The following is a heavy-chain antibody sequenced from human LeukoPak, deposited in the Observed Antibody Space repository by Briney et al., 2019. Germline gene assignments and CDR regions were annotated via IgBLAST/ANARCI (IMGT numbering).Heavy chain of an antibody. J-gene: IGHJ4*02. CDR2: ISGSGGST. V-gene: IGHV3-23*01. D-gene: IGHD1-26*01. CDR3: AKVKEEHQRAYYFDY. CDR1: GFSFCNYA. Sequence: PGGSLRLSCAASGFSFCNYAMSWVRQAPGKGLEWVSGISGSGGSTYYADSVKGRFTISRDNSKNTLYLQLNSLRAEDTALYYCAKVKEEHQRAYYFDYWGQGTLVTVSS.